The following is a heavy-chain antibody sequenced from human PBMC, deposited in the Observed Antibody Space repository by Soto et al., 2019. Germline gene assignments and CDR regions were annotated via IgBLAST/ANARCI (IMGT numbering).Heavy chain of an antibody. J-gene: IGHJ6*02. CDR3: ARGTFWIGYYTGYYSDGMDV. CDR2: INHSGST. D-gene: IGHD3-3*01. CDR1: GGSFSGYY. Sequence: QVQLQKWGAGLLKPSETLSLTCAVYGGSFSGYYWSWIRQPPGKGLEWLGEINHSGSTNYNPYHNTLVTIYVDWSKNQFSLNLSSVTAADTAVYYCARGTFWIGYYTGYYSDGMDVWGQGTTLTVSS. V-gene: IGHV4-34*01.